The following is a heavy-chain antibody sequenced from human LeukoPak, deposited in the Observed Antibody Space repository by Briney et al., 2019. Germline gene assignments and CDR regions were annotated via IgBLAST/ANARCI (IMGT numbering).Heavy chain of an antibody. CDR1: GGTFSSYA. V-gene: IGHV1-69*13. D-gene: IGHD3-3*01. CDR3: ARLFADAFDI. J-gene: IGHJ3*02. CDR2: IIPIFGTA. Sequence: GASVKVSCKASGGTFSSYAISWVRQAPGQGLEWMGGIIPIFGTANYAQKFQGRVTITADESTSTAYMELSSLRSEDTAVYYCARLFADAFDIWGQGTMVTVSS.